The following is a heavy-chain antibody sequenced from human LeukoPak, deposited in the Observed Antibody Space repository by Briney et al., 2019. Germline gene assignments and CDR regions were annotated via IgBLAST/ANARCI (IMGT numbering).Heavy chain of an antibody. J-gene: IGHJ6*03. D-gene: IGHD1-26*01. Sequence: PSETLSLTCTVSGYSISSGNYWDWIRQPPGKGLEWIGSIYHSGSTYYNPSLKSRVTISVDTSKNQFSLKLSSVTAADTAVYYCARERDLLYYYYMDVWGKGTTVTVSS. CDR2: IYHSGST. CDR1: GYSISSGNY. CDR3: ARERDLLYYYYMDV. V-gene: IGHV4-38-2*02.